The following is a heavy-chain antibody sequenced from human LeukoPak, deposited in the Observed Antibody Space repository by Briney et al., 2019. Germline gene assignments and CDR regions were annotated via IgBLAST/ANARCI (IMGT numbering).Heavy chain of an antibody. CDR3: ARESIYDSSGYYGY. V-gene: IGHV1-69*04. Sequence: SVTVSCKASGGTFSSYAISWVRQAPGQGLEWMGRITPILGIANYAQKFQGRVTITADQSTSTAYMELSSLRSEDTAVYYCARESIYDSSGYYGYWGQGTLVTVSS. D-gene: IGHD3-22*01. J-gene: IGHJ4*02. CDR2: ITPILGIA. CDR1: GGTFSSYA.